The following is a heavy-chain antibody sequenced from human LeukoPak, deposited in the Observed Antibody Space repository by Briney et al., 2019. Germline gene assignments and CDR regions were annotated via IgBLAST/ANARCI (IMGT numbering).Heavy chain of an antibody. CDR2: IKSKSDGGTT. CDR1: GFTFRNAW. D-gene: IGHD3-22*01. J-gene: IGHJ5*02. V-gene: IGHV3-15*01. CDR3: TTDHSTYYDSSGTGSYH. Sequence: GGSLSLSCAASGFTFRNAWMHWVRQATGKGLEWVGRIKSKSDGGTTDYAAPVKGRFTISRDDSKNTLYVQMNSLKTEDTAAYYCTTDHSTYYDSSGTGSYHWGQGTLVTVSS.